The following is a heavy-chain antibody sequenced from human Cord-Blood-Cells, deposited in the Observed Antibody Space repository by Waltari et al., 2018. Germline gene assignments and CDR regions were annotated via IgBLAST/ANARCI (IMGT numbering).Heavy chain of an antibody. D-gene: IGHD2-2*01. CDR3: AKDCSSTSCYDY. Sequence: QVQLVESGGGVVQPGRSLRLSCAASGFTFRSYGMHWVRQAPGKGLEWVAVISYDGSNKYYADSVKGRFTISRDNSKNTLYLQMNSLRAEDTAVYYCAKDCSSTSCYDYWGQGTLVTVSS. V-gene: IGHV3-30*18. J-gene: IGHJ4*02. CDR2: ISYDGSNK. CDR1: GFTFRSYG.